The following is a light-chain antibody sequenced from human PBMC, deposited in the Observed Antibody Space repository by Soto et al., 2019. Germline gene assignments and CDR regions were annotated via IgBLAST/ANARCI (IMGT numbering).Light chain of an antibody. CDR1: SNDIGGYNY. J-gene: IGLJ2*01. CDR3: NSYTSSNTRI. V-gene: IGLV2-14*03. Sequence: QSALTQPASVSGSPGQSINISGTGTSNDIGGYNYVSWYQQHPGKAPKLIIYDFNSRPSGVSNRFSGSKSGNTASLTISGLQAEDEADYYCNSYTSSNTRIFGGGTKLTVL. CDR2: DFN.